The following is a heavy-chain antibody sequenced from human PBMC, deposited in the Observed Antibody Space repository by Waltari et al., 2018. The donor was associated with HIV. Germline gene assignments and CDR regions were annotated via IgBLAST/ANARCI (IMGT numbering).Heavy chain of an antibody. Sequence: QVQLVQSGAEVKKPGASVKVSCKASGYTFTGYYMHWVRQAPGQGLEWMGWINPNSGGTNYAQKFQGRVTITRDTSISTAYMELSRLRSDDTAVYYCARGLRRIGVVILVYFDYWGQGTLVTVSS. J-gene: IGHJ4*02. CDR3: ARGLRRIGVVILVYFDY. D-gene: IGHD3-3*01. V-gene: IGHV1-2*02. CDR1: GYTFTGYY. CDR2: INPNSGGT.